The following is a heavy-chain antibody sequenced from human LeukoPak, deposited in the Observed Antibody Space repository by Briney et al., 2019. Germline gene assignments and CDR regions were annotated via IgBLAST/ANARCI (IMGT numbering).Heavy chain of an antibody. Sequence: ASVKVSCKASGYTFTGYYMHWVRQAPGQGLEWMGWINPNSGGTNYAQKFQGRVTMTRDTSISTAYMELSRLRSDVTAVYYCARGYVFQFLEWPPGMDVWGQGTTVTVS. CDR2: INPNSGGT. V-gene: IGHV1-2*02. D-gene: IGHD3-3*01. J-gene: IGHJ6*02. CDR3: ARGYVFQFLEWPPGMDV. CDR1: GYTFTGYY.